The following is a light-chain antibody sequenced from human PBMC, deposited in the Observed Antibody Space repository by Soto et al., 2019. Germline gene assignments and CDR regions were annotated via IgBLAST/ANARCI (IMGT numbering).Light chain of an antibody. V-gene: IGLV1-44*01. CDR3: SAWDDSLNGQV. Sequence: QAVVTQPPSASGTPGQRVTISCSGSSSNIGSNTVNWYQQLPGTAPKVLIYTDNQRPSGVPDRFSASKSGTSASLAIGGLQSEDEADYYCSAWDDSLNGQVFGGGTKVTVL. CDR1: SSNIGSNT. J-gene: IGLJ2*01. CDR2: TDN.